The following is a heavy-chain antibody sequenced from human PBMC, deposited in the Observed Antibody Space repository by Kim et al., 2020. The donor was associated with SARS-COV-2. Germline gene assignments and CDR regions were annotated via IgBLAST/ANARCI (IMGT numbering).Heavy chain of an antibody. CDR2: ISSSGSTI. CDR3: ARSSRGGGNTFDY. Sequence: GGSLRLSCAASGFTFSSYEMNWVRQAPGKGLEWVSYISSSGSTIYYADSVKGRFTISRDNAKNSLYLQMNSLRAEDTAVYYCARSSRGGGNTFDYWGQGTLVTVSS. CDR1: GFTFSSYE. V-gene: IGHV3-48*03. D-gene: IGHD6-6*01. J-gene: IGHJ4*02.